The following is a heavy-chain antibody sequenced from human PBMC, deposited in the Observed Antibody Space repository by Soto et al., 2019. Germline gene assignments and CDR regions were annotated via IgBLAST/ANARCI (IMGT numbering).Heavy chain of an antibody. Sequence: SETLSLTCTVSGGSISSSSYYWGWIRQPPGKGLEWIGSIYYSGSTYYNPSPKSRVTISVDTSKNQFSLKLSSVTAADTAVYYCARGALGYNWTPYGMDVWGQGTTVTVSS. J-gene: IGHJ6*02. V-gene: IGHV4-39*01. CDR2: IYYSGST. CDR3: ARGALGYNWTPYGMDV. D-gene: IGHD1-20*01. CDR1: GGSISSSSYY.